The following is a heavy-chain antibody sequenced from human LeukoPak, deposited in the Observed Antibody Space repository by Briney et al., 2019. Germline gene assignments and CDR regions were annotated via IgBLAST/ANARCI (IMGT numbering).Heavy chain of an antibody. Sequence: PGGSLKISCKGSGYSFTTYWIGLVRQMPGKGLEWMGIIYPGDSDTRYSPSFQGQVTMSADKSINTAYLQWSSLKASDTAMYYCARRQGCSSTSCPPDSWGQGTLVTVSS. CDR3: ARRQGCSSTSCPPDS. J-gene: IGHJ4*02. V-gene: IGHV5-51*01. D-gene: IGHD2-2*01. CDR2: IYPGDSDT. CDR1: GYSFTTYW.